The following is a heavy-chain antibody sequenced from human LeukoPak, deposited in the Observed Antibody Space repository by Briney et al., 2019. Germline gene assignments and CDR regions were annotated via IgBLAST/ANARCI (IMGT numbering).Heavy chain of an antibody. J-gene: IGHJ4*02. CDR3: ARANGGGLDY. V-gene: IGHV1-46*01. D-gene: IGHD3-10*01. CDR2: IHPTDGST. Sequence: ASVKVSCKASGYTFSTYYMHWVRQAPGQGLEWLGIIHPTDGSTSYTQKIQGRVTMTRDTATGTVYLELSSLRSEDTAVYWCARANGGGLDYWGQGTLITVSS. CDR1: GYTFSTYY.